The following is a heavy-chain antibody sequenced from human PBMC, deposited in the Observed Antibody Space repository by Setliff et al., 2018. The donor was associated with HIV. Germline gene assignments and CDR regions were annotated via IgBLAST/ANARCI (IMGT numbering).Heavy chain of an antibody. CDR2: VFYNGDT. V-gene: IGHV4-4*08. J-gene: IGHJ4*02. CDR3: AREPDY. Sequence: PSETLSLTCSVSGGSISSYYWSWIRQSPGKGLEWIGYVFYNGDTAYNPSLKSRLTISVDTSKNQFSLKLSSVTAADTAVYYCAREPDYWGQGTLVTVSS. CDR1: GGSISSYY.